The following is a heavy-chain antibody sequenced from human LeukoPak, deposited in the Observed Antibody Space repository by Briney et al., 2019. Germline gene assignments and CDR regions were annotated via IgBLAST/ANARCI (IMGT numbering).Heavy chain of an antibody. V-gene: IGHV3-30*18. CDR1: GFTFSRYG. CDR3: AKDLSPGYSSSWYGFDY. D-gene: IGHD6-13*01. CDR2: ISYDGSNK. Sequence: PGGSLRLSCAASGFTFSRYGMHWVRQAPGKGLEWVAVISYDGSNKYYADSVKGRFTISRDNSKNTLYLQINSLRAEDTAVYYCAKDLSPGYSSSWYGFDYWGQGTLVTVSS. J-gene: IGHJ4*02.